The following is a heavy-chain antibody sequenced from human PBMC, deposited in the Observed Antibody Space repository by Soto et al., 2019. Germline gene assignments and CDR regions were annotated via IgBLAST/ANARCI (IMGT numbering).Heavy chain of an antibody. CDR1: GFTFSSYS. J-gene: IGHJ3*02. CDR2: ISSSSSYI. CDR3: ARVGGGYQLLHAFDI. V-gene: IGHV3-21*01. Sequence: EVQVMESGGGLVKPGGSLRLSCAASGFTFSSYSMNWVRQAPGKGLEWVSSISSSSSYIYYADSVKGRFTISRDNAKNSLYLQMNSLRAEDTAVYYCARVGGGYQLLHAFDIWGQGTMVTVSS. D-gene: IGHD2-2*01.